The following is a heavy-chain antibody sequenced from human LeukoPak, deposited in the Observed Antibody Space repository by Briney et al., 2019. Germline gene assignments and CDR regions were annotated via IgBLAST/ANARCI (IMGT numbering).Heavy chain of an antibody. V-gene: IGHV3-21*01. CDR2: ISSTSSYI. J-gene: IGHJ4*02. D-gene: IGHD3-10*01. Sequence: GESLRLSCAASGFIIISYRMSWVRQAPGKGLEWVSSISSTSSYIYYADSVKGRFTISRDNAKNSLYLQMNSLRAEDTAVYYCAKDRRFGELCVDYWGQGTLVTVSS. CDR1: GFIIISYR. CDR3: AKDRRFGELCVDY.